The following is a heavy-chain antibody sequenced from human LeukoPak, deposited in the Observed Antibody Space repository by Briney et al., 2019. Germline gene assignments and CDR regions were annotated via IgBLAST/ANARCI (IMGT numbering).Heavy chain of an antibody. Sequence: GGSLRLSCAASGFTFSSYGMHWVRQAPGKGLEWVAFIRYDGSNKYYADSVKGRFTISRDNSQNTLYLQMNSLRAEDTAVYYCARFFSRSYPKVDYWGQGTLVTVSS. CDR3: ARFFSRSYPKVDY. CDR2: IRYDGSNK. CDR1: GFTFSSYG. J-gene: IGHJ4*02. V-gene: IGHV3-30*02. D-gene: IGHD1-26*01.